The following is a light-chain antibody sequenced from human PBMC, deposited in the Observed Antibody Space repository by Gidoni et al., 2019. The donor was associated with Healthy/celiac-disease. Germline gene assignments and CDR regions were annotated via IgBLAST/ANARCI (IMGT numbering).Light chain of an antibody. V-gene: IGKV3-11*01. J-gene: IGKJ3*01. CDR3: QQRSN. Sequence: IVLTQSPTTLSLSPGERATLSCRASQSVSSYLAWYKQKPGQAPRLLIDDASNRATGSPDRLRGSGSGTDFTLNIRRLETEDFEVYYCQQRSNFGPGTKVDIK. CDR1: QSVSSY. CDR2: DAS.